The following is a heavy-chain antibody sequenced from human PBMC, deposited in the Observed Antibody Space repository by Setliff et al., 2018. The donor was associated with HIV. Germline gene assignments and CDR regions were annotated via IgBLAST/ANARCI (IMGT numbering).Heavy chain of an antibody. CDR2: ISTSSSQT. V-gene: IGHV3-11*03. J-gene: IGHJ4*02. D-gene: IGHD3-22*01. CDR1: GFTFSDYY. Sequence: GGSLRLSCAASGFTFSDYYMNWIRQAPGKGLEWISYISTSSSQTDYADSVKGRLTISRDNAKNSLYLQMDSLRVEDTAVYCCASSNYYDSRGYYIRGHDYWGQGTLVTVSS. CDR3: ASSNYYDSRGYYIRGHDY.